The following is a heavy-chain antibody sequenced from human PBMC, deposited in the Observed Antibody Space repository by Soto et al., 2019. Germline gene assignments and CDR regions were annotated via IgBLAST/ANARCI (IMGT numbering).Heavy chain of an antibody. V-gene: IGHV4-34*01. Sequence: QVQLHQWGAGLLKPSETQSLTCAVSGGSFSGYFWGWIRQPPGKGLEWIGEVNYGGSTNYTPSLKGRLTMAVDTYKNQVSLRLTSVTAADTAVYFCVRGGLSGSSWYYFDFWGQGSLVAVSS. D-gene: IGHD6-13*01. CDR2: VNYGGST. CDR1: GGSFSGYF. J-gene: IGHJ4*02. CDR3: VRGGLSGSSWYYFDF.